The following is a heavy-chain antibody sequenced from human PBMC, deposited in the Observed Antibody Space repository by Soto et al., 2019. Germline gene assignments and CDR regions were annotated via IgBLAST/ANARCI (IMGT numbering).Heavy chain of an antibody. CDR1: GFTFSSYD. CDR2: IGTAGDT. J-gene: IGHJ6*02. V-gene: IGHV3-13*01. D-gene: IGHD5-12*01. Sequence: GGSLRLSCAASGFTFSSYDMHWVRQATGKGLEWVSAIGTAGDTYYPGSVKGRFTISRENAKNSLYLQMNSLRAEDTAVYYCARTYPRDGYDLDYYYGMDVWGQGTTVTVSS. CDR3: ARTYPRDGYDLDYYYGMDV.